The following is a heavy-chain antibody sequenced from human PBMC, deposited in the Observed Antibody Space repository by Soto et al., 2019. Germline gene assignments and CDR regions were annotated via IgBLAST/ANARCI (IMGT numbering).Heavy chain of an antibody. V-gene: IGHV3-23*01. CDR2: ISGSGGST. D-gene: IGHD4-17*01. Sequence: GGSLRLSCAASGFTFSSYAMSWVRQAPGKGLEWVSAISGSGGSTYYADSVKGRFTISRDNSKNTLYLQMNSLRAEDTAVYYCAKDPSTVTTPFFDAFDIGGQGTMVPVS. J-gene: IGHJ3*02. CDR3: AKDPSTVTTPFFDAFDI. CDR1: GFTFSSYA.